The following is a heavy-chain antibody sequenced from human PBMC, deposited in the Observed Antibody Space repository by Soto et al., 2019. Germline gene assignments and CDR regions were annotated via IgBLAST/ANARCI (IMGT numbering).Heavy chain of an antibody. V-gene: IGHV4-31*03. CDR1: GGSISSGGYY. D-gene: IGHD5-12*01. J-gene: IGHJ6*02. CDR2: IYYSGST. CDR3: ARRVRYSGYDSGSYGMDV. Sequence: QVQLQESGPGLVKPSQTLSLTCTVSGGSISSGGYYWSWIRQHPGKGLEWIGYIYYSGSTYYNPTLQSRVTISVDTSKNPCSLKLSSVTAADTAVYYCARRVRYSGYDSGSYGMDVWGQGTTVTVSS.